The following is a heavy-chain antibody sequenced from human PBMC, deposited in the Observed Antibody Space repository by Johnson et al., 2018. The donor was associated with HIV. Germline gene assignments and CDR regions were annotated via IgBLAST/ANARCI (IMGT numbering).Heavy chain of an antibody. Sequence: QVQLVESGGGVVQRGGSLRLSCVASGFTFSSYGMHWVRQAPGKGLEWVAFIRYDGTNKYYGDSVKGRFTVSRDNSKNTVYVDMNSLRAEDTAVYYCASFAAAGDAFDIWGQGTMVTVSS. J-gene: IGHJ3*02. V-gene: IGHV3-30*02. D-gene: IGHD6-13*01. CDR1: GFTFSSYG. CDR3: ASFAAAGDAFDI. CDR2: IRYDGTNK.